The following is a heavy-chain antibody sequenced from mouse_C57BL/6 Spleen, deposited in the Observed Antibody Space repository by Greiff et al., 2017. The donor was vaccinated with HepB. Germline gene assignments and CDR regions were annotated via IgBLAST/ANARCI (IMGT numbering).Heavy chain of an antibody. CDR2: IHPNSGST. Sequence: VQLQQSGAELVKPGASVKLSCKASGYTFTSYWMHWVKQRPGQGLEWIGMIHPNSGSTNYNEKFKSKATLTVDKSSSTAYMQLSSLTSEDSAVYYCARRGTAQAKAWFAYWGQGTLVTVSA. J-gene: IGHJ3*01. CDR3: ARRGTAQAKAWFAY. CDR1: GYTFTSYW. D-gene: IGHD3-2*02. V-gene: IGHV1-64*01.